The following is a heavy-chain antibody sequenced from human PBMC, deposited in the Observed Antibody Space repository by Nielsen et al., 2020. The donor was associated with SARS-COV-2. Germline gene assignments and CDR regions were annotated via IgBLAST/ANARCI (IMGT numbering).Heavy chain of an antibody. CDR3: ARVDKGTFDP. D-gene: IGHD2-2*03. V-gene: IGHV3-33*08. Sequence: GESLKISCAASGFTFSSYGMHWVRQAPGKGLEWVAVIWYDGSNKYYADPVKGRFTISRDNSKNTLYLQMNSLRAEDTAVYYCARVDKGTFDPWGQGTLVTVSS. CDR1: GFTFSSYG. J-gene: IGHJ5*02. CDR2: IWYDGSNK.